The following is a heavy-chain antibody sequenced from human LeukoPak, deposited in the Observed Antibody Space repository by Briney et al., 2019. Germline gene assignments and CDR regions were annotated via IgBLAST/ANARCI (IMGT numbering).Heavy chain of an antibody. Sequence: QPGGSLRLSCAASGFTFSSDWMSWVRQAPGKGLEWVANMNQDGSEKYYVDSVKGRFTISRDNAENSLYLQMNSLRAEDTAVYYCARDDSGPDYWGQGTLVTVSS. CDR3: ARDDSGPDY. J-gene: IGHJ4*02. V-gene: IGHV3-7*01. CDR2: MNQDGSEK. CDR1: GFTFSSDW. D-gene: IGHD6-19*01.